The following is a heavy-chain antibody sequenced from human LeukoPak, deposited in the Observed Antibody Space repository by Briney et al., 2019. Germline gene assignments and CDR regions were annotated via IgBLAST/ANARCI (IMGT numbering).Heavy chain of an antibody. CDR1: GGTFSSYA. V-gene: IGHV1-69*01. CDR2: IIPIFGTA. CDR3: AREGIAAAGKSNWFDP. J-gene: IGHJ5*02. Sequence: ASVKVSCKASGGTFSSYAISWVRQAPGQGLEWMGGIIPIFGTANYAQKFQGRVTITADEPTSTAYMELSSLRSEDTAVYYCAREGIAAAGKSNWFDPWGQGTLVTVSS. D-gene: IGHD6-13*01.